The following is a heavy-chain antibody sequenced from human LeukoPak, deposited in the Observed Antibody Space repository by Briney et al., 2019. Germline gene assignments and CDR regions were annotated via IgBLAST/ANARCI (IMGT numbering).Heavy chain of an antibody. D-gene: IGHD5-12*01. CDR2: ISGSGGST. CDR1: GFTFGSLG. V-gene: IGHV3-23*01. Sequence: GGSLRLSCAASGFTFGSLGMNWVRQAPGKGLEWVSAISGSGGSTYYADSVKGRFTISRDNSKNTLYLQMNSLRAEDTAVYYCAKGHDYQSFDWFDPWGQGTLVTVSS. J-gene: IGHJ5*02. CDR3: AKGHDYQSFDWFDP.